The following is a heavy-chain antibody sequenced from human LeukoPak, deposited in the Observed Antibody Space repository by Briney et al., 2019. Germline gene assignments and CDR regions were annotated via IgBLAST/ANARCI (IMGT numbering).Heavy chain of an antibody. CDR1: GFTFSSNY. D-gene: IGHD3-22*01. J-gene: IGHJ4*02. CDR2: IYSGGST. CDR3: ARGHDYDSSVAY. V-gene: IGHV3-66*01. Sequence: GGSLRLSCAASGFTFSSNYMSWVRQAPGKGLEWVSVIYSGGSTYYADSVKGRFTISRDNSKSTVDLQMNSLRAEDTAVYYCARGHDYDSSVAYWGQGTLVTVSS.